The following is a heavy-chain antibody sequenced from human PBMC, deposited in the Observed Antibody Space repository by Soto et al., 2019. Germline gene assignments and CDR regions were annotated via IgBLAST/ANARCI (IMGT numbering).Heavy chain of an antibody. V-gene: IGHV4-59*08. CDR2: IYYSGST. Sequence: SETLSLTCTVSGGSISSYYWSWIRQPPGKGLEWIGYIYYSGSTNYNPSLKSRVTISVDTSKNQFSLKLSSVTAADTAVYYCARHLWFGEKGYYFDYWGQGTLVTVS. CDR3: ARHLWFGEKGYYFDY. D-gene: IGHD3-10*01. CDR1: GGSISSYY. J-gene: IGHJ4*02.